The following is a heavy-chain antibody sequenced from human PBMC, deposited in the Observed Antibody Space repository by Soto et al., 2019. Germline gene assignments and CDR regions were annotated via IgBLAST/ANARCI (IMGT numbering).Heavy chain of an antibody. J-gene: IGHJ5*02. CDR2: IYYSGST. V-gene: IGHV4-59*01. Sequence: SETLSLTCAVSGGSISSYYWSWIRQPPGKGLEWIGYIYYSGSTNYNPSLKSRVTISVDTSKNQFSLKLSSVTAADTAVYYCARGRRWFDPWGQGTQVTVSS. CDR1: GGSISSYY. CDR3: ARGRRWFDP.